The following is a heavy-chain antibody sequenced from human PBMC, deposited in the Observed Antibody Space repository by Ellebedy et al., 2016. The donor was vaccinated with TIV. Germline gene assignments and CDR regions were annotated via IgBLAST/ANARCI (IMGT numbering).Heavy chain of an antibody. J-gene: IGHJ5*02. D-gene: IGHD3-16*01. V-gene: IGHV3-48*03. CDR1: GFTFSSYE. CDR2: ISGSASVT. CDR3: ARSYGARTSGP. Sequence: GESLKIPCAVSGFTFSSYEMNWVRQAPGKGLEWVSYISGSASVTAYADSVKGRFTISRDNARTSLYLQMNSLRVDDTAMYYCARSYGARTSGPWGQGTLVTVSS.